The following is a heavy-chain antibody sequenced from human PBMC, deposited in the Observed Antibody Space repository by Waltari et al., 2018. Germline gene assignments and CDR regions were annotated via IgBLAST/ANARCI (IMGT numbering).Heavy chain of an antibody. CDR2: IIPILGIA. Sequence: QMQLVQSGAEVKKTGSSVKVSCKASGGTFSSYAISWVRQAPGQGLEWMGGIIPILGIANYAQKFQGRVTITADESTSTAYMELSSLRSEDTAVYYCARDSSRVLSAFDIWGQGTMVTVSS. V-gene: IGHV1-69*10. CDR1: GGTFSSYA. J-gene: IGHJ3*02. D-gene: IGHD6-13*01. CDR3: ARDSSRVLSAFDI.